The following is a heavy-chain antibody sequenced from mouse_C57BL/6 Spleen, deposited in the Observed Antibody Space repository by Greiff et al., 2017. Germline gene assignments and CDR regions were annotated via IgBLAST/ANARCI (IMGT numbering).Heavy chain of an antibody. D-gene: IGHD2-5*01. CDR3: TTDYSNYAGFAY. J-gene: IGHJ3*01. Sequence: VQLQQSGAELVRPGASVKLSCTASGFNIKDDYMHWVKQRPEQGLEWIGWIYPENGDTEYASKFQGKATITADTSSNTAYLQLSSLTSEDTAVYYCTTDYSNYAGFAYWGQGTLVTVSA. CDR1: GFNIKDDY. V-gene: IGHV14-4*01. CDR2: IYPENGDT.